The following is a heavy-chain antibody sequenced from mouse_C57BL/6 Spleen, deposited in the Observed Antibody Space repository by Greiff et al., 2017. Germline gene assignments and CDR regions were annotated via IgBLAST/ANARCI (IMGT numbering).Heavy chain of an antibody. V-gene: IGHV1-15*01. Sequence: QVQLQQSGAELVRPGASVTLSCKASGYTFTDYEMHWVKQTPVHGLEWIGAIDPETGGTAYNQKFKGKAILTADKSSSTAYMELRSLTSEDSAVYYCTRSERTGSFAYWGQGTLVTVSA. CDR2: IDPETGGT. D-gene: IGHD4-1*01. J-gene: IGHJ3*01. CDR3: TRSERTGSFAY. CDR1: GYTFTDYE.